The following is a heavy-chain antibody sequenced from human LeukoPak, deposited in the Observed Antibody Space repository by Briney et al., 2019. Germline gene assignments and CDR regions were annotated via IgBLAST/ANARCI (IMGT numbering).Heavy chain of an antibody. V-gene: IGHV1-69*05. Sequence: SVKVSRKASGGTFSSYAISWVRQAPGQGLEWMGGIIPIFGTANYAQKFQGRVTITTDESTSTAYMELSSLRSEDTAVYYCARARWLQFLDFDYWGQGTLVTVSS. D-gene: IGHD5-24*01. CDR3: ARARWLQFLDFDY. J-gene: IGHJ4*02. CDR2: IIPIFGTA. CDR1: GGTFSSYA.